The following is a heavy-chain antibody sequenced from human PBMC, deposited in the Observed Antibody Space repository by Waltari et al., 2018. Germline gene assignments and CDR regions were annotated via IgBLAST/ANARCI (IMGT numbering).Heavy chain of an antibody. CDR1: EFTVSSNY. CDR2: IYSGGST. J-gene: IGHJ4*02. V-gene: IGHV3-53*01. Sequence: EVQLVESGGGLIQPGGSLRLSCAASEFTVSSNYMSWVRQAPGKGLEWGSVIYSGGSTNYADSVKGRFSISRDNAKNTLYLQMNSLRAEDTAVYYCARGGSSGWHNFDYWGQGTLVTVSS. CDR3: ARGGSSGWHNFDY. D-gene: IGHD6-19*01.